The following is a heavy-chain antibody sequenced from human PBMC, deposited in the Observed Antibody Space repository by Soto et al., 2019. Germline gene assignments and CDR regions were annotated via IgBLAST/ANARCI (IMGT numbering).Heavy chain of an antibody. D-gene: IGHD3-10*01. J-gene: IGHJ4*02. CDR1: GFTFSSYG. CDR2: ISYDGGNK. V-gene: IGHV3-30*18. Sequence: QVQLVESGGGVVQPGRSLRLSCAASGFTFSSYGMHWVRQAPGKGLEWVAVISYDGGNKYYADSVKGRFTISRDNSKNTLYLQMNSLRAEDTAVYYCAKDRRSMVRGVIMPLDYWGQGTLVTVSS. CDR3: AKDRRSMVRGVIMPLDY.